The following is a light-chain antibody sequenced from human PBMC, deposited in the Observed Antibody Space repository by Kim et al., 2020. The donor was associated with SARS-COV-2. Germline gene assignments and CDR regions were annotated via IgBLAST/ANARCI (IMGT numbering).Light chain of an antibody. V-gene: IGKV1-39*01. CDR1: QSISTF. J-gene: IGKJ4*01. CDR3: QQSFSPLPLT. CDR2: GAS. Sequence: ASVGDRVTITCRASQSISTFLHWYQYKPGKAPKALIFGASRLQSGVPSRFTGSGSGREFTLTISSLQPEDFATYYCQQSFSPLPLTFGGGTKLEI.